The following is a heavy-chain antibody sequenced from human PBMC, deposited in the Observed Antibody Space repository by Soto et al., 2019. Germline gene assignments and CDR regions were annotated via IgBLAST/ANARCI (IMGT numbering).Heavy chain of an antibody. J-gene: IGHJ2*01. V-gene: IGHV1-69*02. D-gene: IGHD4-17*01. CDR1: GGTFSSYT. CDR3: ARTPDYGGNSDSWYFDL. CDR2: IIPILGIA. Sequence: QVQLVQSGAEVKKPGSSVKVSCKASGGTFSSYTISWVRQAPGQGLEWMGRIIPILGIANYAQKFQGRVTITADKSTSTAYMELSSLRSEDTAVYYCARTPDYGGNSDSWYFDLWGRGTLVTVSP.